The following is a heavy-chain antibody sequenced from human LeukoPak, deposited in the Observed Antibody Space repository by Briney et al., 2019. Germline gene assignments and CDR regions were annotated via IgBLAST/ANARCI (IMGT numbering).Heavy chain of an antibody. V-gene: IGHV1-46*01. Sequence: GASVKVSCKASGYTFTSYYMHWVRQAPGQGLEWMGIINPSGGSTSYAQKFQGRVTMTRDTSTSTVYMGLSSLRSEDTAVYYCARAEVGATHLDYWGQGTLVTVSS. D-gene: IGHD1-26*01. CDR3: ARAEVGATHLDY. CDR1: GYTFTSYY. CDR2: INPSGGST. J-gene: IGHJ4*02.